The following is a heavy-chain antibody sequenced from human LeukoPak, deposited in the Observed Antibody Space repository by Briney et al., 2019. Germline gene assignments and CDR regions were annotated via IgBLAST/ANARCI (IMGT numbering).Heavy chain of an antibody. V-gene: IGHV1-58*01. CDR2: IVVGSGNT. Sequence: GTSVKVSCKASGFTFTSSAVQWVRQARGQRLEWIGWIVVGSGNTNYAQKFQERVTITRDMSTTTAYMELSSLRSEATAGYYCAAERHRSAGLYYCGQGTLVTVPS. CDR1: GFTFTSSA. J-gene: IGHJ4*02. CDR3: AAERHRSAGLYY. D-gene: IGHD6-13*01.